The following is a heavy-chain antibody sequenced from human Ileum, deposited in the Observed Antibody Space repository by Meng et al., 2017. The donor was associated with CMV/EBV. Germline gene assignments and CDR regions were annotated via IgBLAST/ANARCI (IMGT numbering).Heavy chain of an antibody. D-gene: IGHD1-26*01. CDR1: GCSFTTYW. Sequence: GESLKISCKGSGCSFTTYWIGWVRQMPGKGLEWMGIIYPGDSDTRYSPSFQGQVTISADKSISTAYLQLSSLKASDTAMYYCARRGTREWFDPWGQGTLVTVSS. J-gene: IGHJ5*02. CDR2: IYPGDSDT. CDR3: ARRGTREWFDP. V-gene: IGHV5-51*01.